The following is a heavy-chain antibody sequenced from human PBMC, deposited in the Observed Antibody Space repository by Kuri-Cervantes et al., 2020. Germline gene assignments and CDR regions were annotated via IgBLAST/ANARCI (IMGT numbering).Heavy chain of an antibody. CDR3: ASQQPAAYYYYHYGMDV. CDR1: GFTFDDYA. Sequence: GGSLRLPCAASGFTFDDYAMHWVRQAPGKGLEWVSGISWNSGSIGYADSVKGRFTISRDNAKNTLYLQMNRLRAEDTAVYYCASQQPAAYYYYHYGMDVWGQGTTVTVSS. J-gene: IGHJ6*02. D-gene: IGHD2-2*01. CDR2: ISWNSGSI. V-gene: IGHV3-9*01.